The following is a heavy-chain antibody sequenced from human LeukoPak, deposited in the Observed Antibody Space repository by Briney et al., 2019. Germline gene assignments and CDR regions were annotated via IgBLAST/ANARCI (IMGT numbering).Heavy chain of an antibody. J-gene: IGHJ6*02. D-gene: IGHD6-19*01. CDR3: AKGRGAVAGYYYYGMDV. CDR2: INSSSGYI. Sequence: GGSLRLSCAASGFTFRNYNMNWVRQAPGKGLEWVSSINSSSGYIYYADSVKGRFTISRDNSKNTLYLQMNSLRAEDTAVYYCAKGRGAVAGYYYYGMDVWGQGTTVTVSS. V-gene: IGHV3-21*04. CDR1: GFTFRNYN.